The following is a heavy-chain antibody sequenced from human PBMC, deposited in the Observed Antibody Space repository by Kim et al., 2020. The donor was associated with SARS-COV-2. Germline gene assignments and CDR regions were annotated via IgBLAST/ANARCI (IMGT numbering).Heavy chain of an antibody. CDR2: IYGGGTT. CDR1: GFIVSNNY. V-gene: IGHV3-53*01. J-gene: IGHJ6*02. CDR3: ARARWDGGEAVTALVRYGTDV. Sequence: GGSLRLSCAASGFIVSNNYMNWVRQAPGRGLEWVSIIYGGGTTYYADSVRGRFTISRDNSKNTLYLQMNSRRVGDTAGYYCARARWDGGEAVTALVRYGTDVWGRGTTVTVSS. D-gene: IGHD1-26*01.